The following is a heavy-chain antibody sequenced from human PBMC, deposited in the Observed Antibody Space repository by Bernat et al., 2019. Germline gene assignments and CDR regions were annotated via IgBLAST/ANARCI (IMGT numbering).Heavy chain of an antibody. D-gene: IGHD2-2*02. V-gene: IGHV3-11*01. CDR1: GFTFSDYY. J-gene: IGHJ4*02. CDR3: ARDMPGGYCSSTSCYTFDY. CDR2: ISSSGSTG. Sequence: QVQLVESGGGLVKPGGSLRLSCAASGFTFSDYYMSWIRQAPGKGLEWVSYISSSGSTGYDADAGKGGVTSARDTAKSALYRQMSGLRAGDRAVYYCARDMPGGYCSSTSCYTFDYWGQGTLVTVSS.